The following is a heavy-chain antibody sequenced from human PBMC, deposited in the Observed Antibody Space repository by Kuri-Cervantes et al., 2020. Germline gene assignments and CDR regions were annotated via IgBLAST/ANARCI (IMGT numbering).Heavy chain of an antibody. CDR1: GGSISSSSYY. CDR2: LYYSGTT. CDR3: ARVFLSFVRYFDY. J-gene: IGHJ4*02. Sequence: GSLRLSCTVSGGSISSSSYYWGWIRQPPGKGLEWIGSLYYSGTTYYNSSLKSRLTISVDTSKNQFSLKLSSVTAADTAVYYCARVFLSFVRYFDYWGQGTLVTVSS. V-gene: IGHV4-39*07. D-gene: IGHD2-8*01.